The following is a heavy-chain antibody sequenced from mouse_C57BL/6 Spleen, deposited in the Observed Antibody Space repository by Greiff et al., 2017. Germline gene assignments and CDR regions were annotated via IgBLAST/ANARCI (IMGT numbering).Heavy chain of an antibody. CDR2: ISYDGSN. D-gene: IGHD2-2*01. J-gene: IGHJ4*01. V-gene: IGHV3-6*01. CDR1: GYSITSGYY. Sequence: EVKLMESGPGLVKPSQSLSLTCSVTGYSITSGYYWNWIRQFPGNKLEWMGYISYDGSNNYNPSLKNRISITRDTSKNQFFLKLNSLTTEDTATYYGAQGYTDAMDYWGQGTSVTASS. CDR3: AQGYTDAMDY.